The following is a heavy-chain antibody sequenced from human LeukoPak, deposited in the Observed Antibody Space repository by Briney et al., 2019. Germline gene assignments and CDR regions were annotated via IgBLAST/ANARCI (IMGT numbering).Heavy chain of an antibody. CDR3: ARDACSGSCHSDY. Sequence: GGSLRLSCAASGFTFSGYSMNWVRQAPGKGLEWVSYISSSSSTIYYADSVKGRFTISRDNAKNSLYLQMNSLRAEDTAVYYCARDACSGSCHSDYWGQGTLVTVSS. CDR1: GFTFSGYS. CDR2: ISSSSSTI. J-gene: IGHJ4*02. V-gene: IGHV3-48*01. D-gene: IGHD2-15*01.